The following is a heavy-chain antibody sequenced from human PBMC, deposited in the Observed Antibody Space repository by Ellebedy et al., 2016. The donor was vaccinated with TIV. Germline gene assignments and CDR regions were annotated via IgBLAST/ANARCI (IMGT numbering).Heavy chain of an antibody. CDR1: GGSISSSSYY. CDR3: ARAPNTYGSSEKLFDP. V-gene: IGHV4-39*07. J-gene: IGHJ5*02. Sequence: SETLSLTXTVSGGSISSSSYYWGWIRQPPGKGLEWIGSIYYSGSTYYNPSLKSRVTISVDTSKNQFSLKLSSVTAADTAVYYCARAPNTYGSSEKLFDPWGQGTLVTVSS. CDR2: IYYSGST. D-gene: IGHD3-10*01.